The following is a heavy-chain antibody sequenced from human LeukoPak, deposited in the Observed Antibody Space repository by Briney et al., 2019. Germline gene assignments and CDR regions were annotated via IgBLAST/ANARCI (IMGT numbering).Heavy chain of an antibody. V-gene: IGHV4-39*01. Sequence: SETLSLTCTVSGGSISSSGYYWSWIRQPPGKGLEWIGEINHSGSTNYNPSLKSRVTISVDTSKNQFSLKLSSVTAADTAVYYCATQQQPAYFDYWGQGTLVTVSS. D-gene: IGHD6-13*01. CDR3: ATQQQPAYFDY. CDR2: INHSGST. CDR1: GGSISSSGYY. J-gene: IGHJ4*02.